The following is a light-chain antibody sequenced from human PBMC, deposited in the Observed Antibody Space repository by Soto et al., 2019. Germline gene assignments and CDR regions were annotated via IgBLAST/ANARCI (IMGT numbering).Light chain of an antibody. CDR1: QGIRND. CDR3: LQDYNYPLT. J-gene: IGKJ4*01. Sequence: AIQMTQSPSSLPASVGDRVTITCRASQGIRNDLGWYQQKPGKAPKVLIYSTSSLQSGVPSRFSGSGSGTDFTLTISSLQPEDFATYYCLQDYNYPLTFGGGTKVAIK. V-gene: IGKV1-6*01. CDR2: STS.